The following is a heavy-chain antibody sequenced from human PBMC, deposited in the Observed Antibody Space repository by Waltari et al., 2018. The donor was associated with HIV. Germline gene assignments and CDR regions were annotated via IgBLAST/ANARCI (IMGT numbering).Heavy chain of an antibody. J-gene: IGHJ4*02. CDR1: GYSISSDYY. V-gene: IGHV4-38-2*01. D-gene: IGHD5-18*01. Sequence: QVQLHESGPGMVKPSETLSLTCAVSGYSISSDYYWGWIRQPPGKGLEWIGSASRSGSTYSSPSLKSRVTISLDTSKNQFSLKWNSVAAADTAVYYCGSGSRRGHSHGIDYWGQGTLVTVSS. CDR3: GSGSRRGHSHGIDY. CDR2: ASRSGST.